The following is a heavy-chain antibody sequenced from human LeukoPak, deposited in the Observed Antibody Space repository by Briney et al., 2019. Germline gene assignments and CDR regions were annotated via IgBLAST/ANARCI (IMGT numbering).Heavy chain of an antibody. D-gene: IGHD3-16*02. Sequence: GGSLRLSCAASGFTFSSYWMHWVRQAPGKGLEWVAFIRYDGSNKYYADSVKGRFTISRDNSKNTLYLQMNSLRAEDTAVYYCAKDRMITFGGVIAPLDYWGQGTLVTVSS. J-gene: IGHJ4*02. CDR2: IRYDGSNK. CDR3: AKDRMITFGGVIAPLDY. V-gene: IGHV3-30*02. CDR1: GFTFSSYW.